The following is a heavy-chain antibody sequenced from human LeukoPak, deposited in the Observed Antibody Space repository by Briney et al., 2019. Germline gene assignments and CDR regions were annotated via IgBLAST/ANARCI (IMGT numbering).Heavy chain of an antibody. CDR2: IYHSGST. Sequence: SGTLSLTCAVSGGSISSSNWWSWVRQPPGKGLEWIGEIYHSGSTNYNPSLKSRVTISVDKSKNQFSLKLSSVTAADTAVYYCARAERSGQLGAEYYYYGMDVWGKGTTVTVSS. CDR3: ARAERSGQLGAEYYYYGMDV. D-gene: IGHD3-10*01. J-gene: IGHJ6*04. CDR1: GGSISSSNW. V-gene: IGHV4-4*02.